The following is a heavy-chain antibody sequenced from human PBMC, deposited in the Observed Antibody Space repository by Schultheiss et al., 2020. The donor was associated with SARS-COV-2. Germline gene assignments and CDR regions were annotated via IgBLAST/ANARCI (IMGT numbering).Heavy chain of an antibody. D-gene: IGHD6-13*01. J-gene: IGHJ4*02. Sequence: SETLSLTCTVSGGSISSSSYYWGWIRQPPGKGLEWIGYIYYSGSTNYNPSLKSRVTISVDTSKNQFSLKLSSVTAADTAVYYCARVAFVAAAGIDYWGQGTLVTVSS. CDR2: IYYSGST. V-gene: IGHV4-61*05. CDR3: ARVAFVAAAGIDY. CDR1: GGSISSSSYY.